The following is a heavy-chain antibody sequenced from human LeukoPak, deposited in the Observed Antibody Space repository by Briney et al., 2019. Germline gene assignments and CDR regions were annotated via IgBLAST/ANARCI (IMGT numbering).Heavy chain of an antibody. D-gene: IGHD5-12*01. CDR2: IYYSGST. Sequence: SETLSLTCTVSGGSISSSSYYWGWIRQPPGKGLEWIGSIYYSGSTYYNPSLKSRVTISVDTSKNQFSLKLSSVTAADTAVYYCAPCLYGGYGVSDYWGQGTLVTVSS. J-gene: IGHJ4*02. CDR1: GGSISSSSYY. CDR3: APCLYGGYGVSDY. V-gene: IGHV4-39*01.